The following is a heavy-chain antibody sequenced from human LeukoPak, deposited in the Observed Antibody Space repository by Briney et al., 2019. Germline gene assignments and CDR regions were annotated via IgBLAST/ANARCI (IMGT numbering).Heavy chain of an antibody. CDR2: IWYDGSNK. CDR1: GFTFSSYW. CDR3: AKEEVG. J-gene: IGHJ4*02. Sequence: GGSLRLSCAASGFTFSSYWMSWVRQAPGKGLEWVAVIWYDGSNKYYADSVKGRFTISRDNSKNTLYLQMNSLRAEDTAVYYCAKEEVGWGQGTLVTVSS. D-gene: IGHD1-26*01. V-gene: IGHV3-33*06.